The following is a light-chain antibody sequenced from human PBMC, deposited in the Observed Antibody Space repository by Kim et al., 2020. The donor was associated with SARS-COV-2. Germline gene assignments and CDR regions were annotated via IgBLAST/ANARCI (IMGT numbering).Light chain of an antibody. CDR1: QSVSTY. CDR2: DAS. J-gene: IGKJ4*01. CDR3: QQRWNLLA. V-gene: IGKV3-11*01. Sequence: EIVLTQSPATLSLSPGERATLSCRASQSVSTYLAWFQQKLGQAPRLLIHDASKRATGIPDRFSGSGSGTEFTLTISSLEPEDSAVYYCQQRWNLLAFGGGTKVDIK.